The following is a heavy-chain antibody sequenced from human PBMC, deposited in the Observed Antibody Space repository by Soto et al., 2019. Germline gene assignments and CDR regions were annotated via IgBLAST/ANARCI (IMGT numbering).Heavy chain of an antibody. J-gene: IGHJ6*02. Sequence: ETLSLTCSVSGYSVSSSDYYWAWIRQPPGKGLEWIGSMFYSGLTYYNPSLKSRVTLSVDTSKNQFSVRLNSVTAADTAVYYCAPLSVSLSGPYGIHVWGQGTTVTVS. CDR3: APLSVSLSGPYGIHV. D-gene: IGHD2-15*01. V-gene: IGHV4-39*01. CDR2: MFYSGLT. CDR1: GYSVSSSDYY.